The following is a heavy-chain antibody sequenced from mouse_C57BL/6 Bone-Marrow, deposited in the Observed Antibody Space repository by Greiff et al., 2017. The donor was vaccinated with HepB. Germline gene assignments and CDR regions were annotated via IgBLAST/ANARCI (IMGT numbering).Heavy chain of an antibody. CDR2: IDPSDSYT. Sequence: VQRVEPGAELVKPGASVKLSCKASGYTFTSYWMQWVKQRPGQGLEWIGEIDPSDSYTNYNQKFKGKATLTVDTSSSTAYMQLSSLTSEDSAVYYCARRSITTSYFDYWGQGTTLTVSS. CDR1: GYTFTSYW. J-gene: IGHJ2*01. CDR3: ARRSITTSYFDY. D-gene: IGHD2-4*01. V-gene: IGHV1-50*01.